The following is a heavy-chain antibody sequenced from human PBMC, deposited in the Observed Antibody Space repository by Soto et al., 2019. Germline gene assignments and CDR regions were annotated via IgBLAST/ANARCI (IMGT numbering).Heavy chain of an antibody. Sequence: QVQLQESGPGLVKPSQTLSLTCTVSGGSIGSGSYYWSWIRQHPGKGLEWIGYINYSGSTFYIPSLKSRLTTSIATSTPPFSLKLSSVTAADTAVYYCARAGYDRDGGVYYYFDYWGQGTLVTVSS. CDR1: GGSIGSGSYY. CDR2: INYSGST. V-gene: IGHV4-31*03. D-gene: IGHD2-8*02. CDR3: ARAGYDRDGGVYYYFDY. J-gene: IGHJ4*02.